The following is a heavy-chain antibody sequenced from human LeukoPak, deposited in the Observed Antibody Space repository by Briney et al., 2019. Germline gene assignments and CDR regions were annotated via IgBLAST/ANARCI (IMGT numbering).Heavy chain of an antibody. CDR2: IKEDGSEI. V-gene: IGHV3-7*03. Sequence: GGSLRLSCAASGFTFTTYWMSWVRQAPEKGLEWVANIKEDGSEIHYVDSVKGRFTISRDNSRSMVWLQMNSLTAEDTAMYYCGRDLNWGAFDIRGLGTLVTVSS. CDR1: GFTFTTYW. J-gene: IGHJ3*02. CDR3: GRDLNWGAFDI. D-gene: IGHD7-27*01.